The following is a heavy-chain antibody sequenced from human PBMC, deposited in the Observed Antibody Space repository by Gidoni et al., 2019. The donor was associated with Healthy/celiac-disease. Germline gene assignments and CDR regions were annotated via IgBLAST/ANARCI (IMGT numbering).Heavy chain of an antibody. CDR3: ARRRYYGSGSYYSLIDY. V-gene: IGHV4-39*01. Sequence: QLQLQESGPGLVKPSEPLSLTCTVSGGSISSSSYYWGWIRQPPGKGLEWIGSIYYSGSTYYNPSLKSRVTISVDTSKNQFSLKLSSVTAADTAVYYCARRRYYGSGSYYSLIDYWGQGTLVTVSS. D-gene: IGHD3-10*01. J-gene: IGHJ4*02. CDR1: GGSISSSSYY. CDR2: IYYSGST.